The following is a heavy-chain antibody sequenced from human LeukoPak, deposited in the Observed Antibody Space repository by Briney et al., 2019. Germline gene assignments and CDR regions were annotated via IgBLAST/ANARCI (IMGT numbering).Heavy chain of an antibody. CDR2: ISSSGSTT. CDR3: ARFYDS. J-gene: IGHJ4*02. Sequence: GGSLRLSCAASGFTFSDFHMSRIRQAPGKGLEWVSHISSSGSTTYYAESVKGRFTISRDNAKNSLYLQMNSLRAEDTAVYYCARFYDSWGQGTLVTVSS. D-gene: IGHD2/OR15-2a*01. V-gene: IGHV3-11*01. CDR1: GFTFSDFH.